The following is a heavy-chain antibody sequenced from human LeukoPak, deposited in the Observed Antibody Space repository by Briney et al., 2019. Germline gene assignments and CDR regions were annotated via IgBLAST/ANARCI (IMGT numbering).Heavy chain of an antibody. J-gene: IGHJ6*03. CDR2: IYTSGST. CDR1: GGSISSYY. V-gene: IGHV4-4*07. D-gene: IGHD3-16*01. Sequence: PSETLSLTCTVSGGSISSYYWSWIRQPAGEGLEWIGRIYTSGSTNYNPSLKSRVTMSVDTSKNQFSLRLSSVTAADTAVYYCARGGGIKPKSYYYYYMDVWGKGTTVTVSS. CDR3: ARGGGIKPKSYYYYYMDV.